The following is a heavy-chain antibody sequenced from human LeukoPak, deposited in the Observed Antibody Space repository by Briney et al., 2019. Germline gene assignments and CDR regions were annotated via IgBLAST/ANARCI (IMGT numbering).Heavy chain of an antibody. CDR1: GYTFTGYY. J-gene: IGHJ4*02. CDR3: AXXXRWXRGVYGDYCVDY. V-gene: IGHV1-2*02. CDR2: INPNSGGT. Sequence: GASVKVSCKASGYTFTGYYMHWGRQAPGQGLEWMGWINPNSGGTNYAQKFQGRVTMTRHTSISTAYMELRRLRYDDTAVYYCAXXXRWXRGVYGDYCVDYWGQGTLVTVSS. D-gene: IGHD4-17*01.